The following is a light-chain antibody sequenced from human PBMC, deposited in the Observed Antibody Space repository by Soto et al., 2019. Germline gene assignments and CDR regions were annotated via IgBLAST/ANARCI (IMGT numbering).Light chain of an antibody. CDR1: QSISSY. CDR3: QQSYSTPPIT. CDR2: AAS. Sequence: QMTQSPSSLSASVGDRVTITCRASQSISSYLNWYQQKPGKAPKLLIYAASSLQSGVPSRFSGSGSGTDFTLTISSLQPEDFATYYCQQSYSTPPITFGHGRRLEVK. J-gene: IGKJ5*01. V-gene: IGKV1-39*01.